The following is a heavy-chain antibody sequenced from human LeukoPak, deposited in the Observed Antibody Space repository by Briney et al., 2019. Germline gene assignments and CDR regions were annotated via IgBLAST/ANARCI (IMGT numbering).Heavy chain of an antibody. CDR1: GYSISSGYY. CDR2: IYHSGST. J-gene: IGHJ4*02. V-gene: IGHV4-38-2*01. D-gene: IGHD3-3*01. Sequence: SETLSLACAVSGYSISSGYYWGWIRQPPGKGLEWIGSIYHSGSTYYNPSLKSRVTISVDTSKNQFSLKLSSVTAADTAVYYCARQGVVSTTFDYWGQGTLVTVSS. CDR3: ARQGVVSTTFDY.